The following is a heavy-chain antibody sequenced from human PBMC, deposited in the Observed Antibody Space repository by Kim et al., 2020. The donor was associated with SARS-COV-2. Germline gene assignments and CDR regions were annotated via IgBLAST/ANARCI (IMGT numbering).Heavy chain of an antibody. V-gene: IGHV3-49*03. Sequence: GGSLRLSCTASGFTFGDYAMSWFRQAPGKGLEWVGFIRSKAYGGTTEYAASVKGRFTISRDDSKSIAYLQMNSLKTEDTAVYYCTREVQGVITYYYYGMDVWGQGTTVTVSS. CDR1: GFTFGDYA. D-gene: IGHD3-10*01. J-gene: IGHJ6*02. CDR3: TREVQGVITYYYYGMDV. CDR2: IRSKAYGGTT.